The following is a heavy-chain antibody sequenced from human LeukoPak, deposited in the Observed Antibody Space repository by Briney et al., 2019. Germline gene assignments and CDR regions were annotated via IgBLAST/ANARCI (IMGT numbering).Heavy chain of an antibody. Sequence: PSETLSLTCTVSGGSISSYYWSWIRQPAGKGLEWIGRIYTSGSTNYNPSLKGRVTMSVDTSKNQFSLKLSSVTAADTAVYYCARYYDSSGYNWFDPWGQGTLVTVSS. CDR2: IYTSGST. D-gene: IGHD3-22*01. CDR1: GGSISSYY. V-gene: IGHV4-4*07. J-gene: IGHJ5*02. CDR3: ARYYDSSGYNWFDP.